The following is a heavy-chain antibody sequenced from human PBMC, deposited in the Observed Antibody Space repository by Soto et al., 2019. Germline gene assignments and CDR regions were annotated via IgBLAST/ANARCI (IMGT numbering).Heavy chain of an antibody. J-gene: IGHJ5*02. Sequence: GGSLRLSCAASGFTFSSYSMNWVRQAPGKGLEWVSSISSSSSYIYYADSVKGRFTISRDNAKNSLYLQMNSLRAEDTAVYYCAREDIAVVPAAPPFNWFDPWGQGTLVTVSS. CDR1: GFTFSSYS. D-gene: IGHD2-2*01. CDR3: AREDIAVVPAAPPFNWFDP. CDR2: ISSSSSYI. V-gene: IGHV3-21*01.